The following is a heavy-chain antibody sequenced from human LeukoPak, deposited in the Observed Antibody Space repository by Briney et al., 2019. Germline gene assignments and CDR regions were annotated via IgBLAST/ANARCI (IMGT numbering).Heavy chain of an antibody. Sequence: PGGSLRLSCAASGFTFRSYAMSWVRQAPGKGLEWVAVISYDGSNKYYADSVKGRFTISRDNSKNTLYLQMNSLRAEDTAVYYCETVTTGYWGQGTLVTVSS. D-gene: IGHD4-17*01. V-gene: IGHV3-30-3*01. J-gene: IGHJ4*02. CDR3: ETVTTGY. CDR2: ISYDGSNK. CDR1: GFTFRSYA.